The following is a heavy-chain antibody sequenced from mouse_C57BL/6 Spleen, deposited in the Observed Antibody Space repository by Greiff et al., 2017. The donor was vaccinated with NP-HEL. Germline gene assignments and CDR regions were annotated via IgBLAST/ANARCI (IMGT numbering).Heavy chain of an antibody. CDR3: ASLTTVVPYYAMDY. Sequence: QVQLQQPGAELVKPGASVKLSCKASGYTFTSYWMHWVKQRPGQGLAWIGMIHPNSGSTNYNEKFKSKATLTVDKSSSTAYMQLISLTSEDSAVYYCASLTTVVPYYAMDYWGQGTSVTVSS. CDR2: IHPNSGST. D-gene: IGHD1-1*01. CDR1: GYTFTSYW. J-gene: IGHJ4*01. V-gene: IGHV1-64*01.